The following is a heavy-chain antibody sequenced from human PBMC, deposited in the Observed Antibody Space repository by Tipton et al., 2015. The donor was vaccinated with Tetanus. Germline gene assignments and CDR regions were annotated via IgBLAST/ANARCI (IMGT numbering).Heavy chain of an antibody. CDR3: ARPGVGGYTGYYFDF. V-gene: IGHV4-39*01. CDR2: IYYSGST. D-gene: IGHD5-12*01. Sequence: TLSLTCTVSGSSITSTTHYWGWIRQAPGKGLEWIGIIYYSGSTYYNASLRSRVTISVDTSKNQFSLQLRSVTAADTAVYYCARPGVGGYTGYYFDFWGQGTVVTVSS. J-gene: IGHJ4*02. CDR1: GSSITSTTHY.